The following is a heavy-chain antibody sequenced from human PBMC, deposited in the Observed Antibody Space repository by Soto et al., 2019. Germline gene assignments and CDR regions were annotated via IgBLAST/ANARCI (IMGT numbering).Heavy chain of an antibody. Sequence: GGSLRLSCAASGFTFSSYAMSWVRQAPGKGLEWVSAISGSGGSTYYADSVKGRFTISRDNSKNTLYLQMNSLRAEDTAVYYCAKVGVTFGGVIVPAQLDYWGQGTLVTVSS. CDR2: ISGSGGST. J-gene: IGHJ4*02. CDR3: AKVGVTFGGVIVPAQLDY. CDR1: GFTFSSYA. D-gene: IGHD3-16*02. V-gene: IGHV3-23*01.